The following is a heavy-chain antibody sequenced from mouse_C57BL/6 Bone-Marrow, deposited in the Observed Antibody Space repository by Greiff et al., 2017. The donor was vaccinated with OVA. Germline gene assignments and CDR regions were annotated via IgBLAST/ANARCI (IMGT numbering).Heavy chain of an antibody. Sequence: EVHLVESGGGLVKPGGSLKLSCAASGFTFSSYAMSWVRQTPEKRLEWVATISDGGSYTYYPDNVKGRFTISRDNAKNNLYLQISQLKSEDTAMYYCTRDKDGNYVYWGQGTTLTVSS. CDR2: ISDGGSYT. CDR1: GFTFSSYA. CDR3: TRDKDGNYVY. V-gene: IGHV5-4*01. D-gene: IGHD2-1*01. J-gene: IGHJ2*01.